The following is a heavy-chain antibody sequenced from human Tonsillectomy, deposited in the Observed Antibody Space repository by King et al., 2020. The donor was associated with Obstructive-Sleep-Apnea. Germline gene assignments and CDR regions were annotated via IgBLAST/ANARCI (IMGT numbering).Heavy chain of an antibody. V-gene: IGHV4-39*07. CDR1: GGAISGSSYS. CDR3: ARGIDGYNEAYFDY. Sequence: HLQLQESGPGLVRPSETLSLTCTVSGGAISGSSYSWGWIRQPPGKGLECIGNIYYSGSTYYNPSLKTRVTISGDTSKNQVSLKLNSVTAADTAVYYCARGIDGYNEAYFDYWGQGTLVTVSS. CDR2: IYYSGST. D-gene: IGHD5-24*01. J-gene: IGHJ4*02.